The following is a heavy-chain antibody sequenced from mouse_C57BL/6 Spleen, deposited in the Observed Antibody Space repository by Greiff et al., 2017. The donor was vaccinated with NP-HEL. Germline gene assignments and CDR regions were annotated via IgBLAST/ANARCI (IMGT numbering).Heavy chain of an antibody. J-gene: IGHJ4*01. D-gene: IGHD1-1*01. Sequence: VQLQQSGAELVRPGTSVKVSCKASGYAFTNYLIEWVKQRPGQGLEWIGVINPGSGGTNYNEKFKGKATLTADKSSSTAYMQLRSLTSEDSAVYFCARSNYGSSYDAMDYWGQGTSVTVSS. CDR2: INPGSGGT. CDR3: ARSNYGSSYDAMDY. CDR1: GYAFTNYL. V-gene: IGHV1-54*01.